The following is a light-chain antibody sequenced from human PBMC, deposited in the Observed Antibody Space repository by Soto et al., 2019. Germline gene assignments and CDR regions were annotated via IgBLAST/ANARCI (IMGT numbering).Light chain of an antibody. CDR1: QSISTF. CDR3: QQSYSTPIT. J-gene: IGKJ5*01. Sequence: FRMSYSGSAVPGAISGRVTITSRASQSISTFLNWYQQKPGKAPNLLIYAASALQSGVPSRFSGSGSGTDFTLTISSLQPEDFATYYCQQSYSTPITFGQGTRLDIK. V-gene: IGKV1-39*01. CDR2: AAS.